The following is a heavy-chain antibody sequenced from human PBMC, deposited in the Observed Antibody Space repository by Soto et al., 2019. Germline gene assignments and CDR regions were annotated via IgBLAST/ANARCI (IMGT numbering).Heavy chain of an antibody. CDR3: TRDIRPGGADV. D-gene: IGHD2-2*02. Sequence: QVQLVESGGGVVQPGRSLRLSCVGSGFSFSRYALHWIRQAPGKGLEWVSLISYDGTNKFYADSVKGRFTISRDNSRNTLYLQMNSLRAEDTALYYCTRDIRPGGADVWGPGATVIVSS. CDR1: GFSFSRYA. J-gene: IGHJ6*02. V-gene: IGHV3-30*04. CDR2: ISYDGTNK.